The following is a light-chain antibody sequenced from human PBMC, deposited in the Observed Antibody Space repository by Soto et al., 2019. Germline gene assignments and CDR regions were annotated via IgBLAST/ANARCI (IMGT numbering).Light chain of an antibody. V-gene: IGLV2-14*01. CDR2: DVS. Sequence: QSVLTQPASVSGSPGQSITISCTGTSSDVGGYNYVSWYQQHPGKAPKLMIYDVSNRPSGVSNRFSGSKSGNTASLTISGLHAEDEADYYCSSYTSISTVVFGGRTKLTVL. CDR1: SSDVGGYNY. CDR3: SSYTSISTVV. J-gene: IGLJ2*01.